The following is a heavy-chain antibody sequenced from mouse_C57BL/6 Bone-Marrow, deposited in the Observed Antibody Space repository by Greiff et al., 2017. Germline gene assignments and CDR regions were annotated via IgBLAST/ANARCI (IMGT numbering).Heavy chain of an antibody. CDR3: ARQIYDGYYVDY. CDR2: ISGGGGNT. Sequence: EVMLVESGGGLVKPGGSLKLSCAASGFTFSSYTMSWVRQTPEKRLEWVATISGGGGNTYYPDSVKGRFTISSDNAKNALYLQMSSLRSEDTALYYCARQIYDGYYVDYWGQGTTLTVSS. CDR1: GFTFSSYT. V-gene: IGHV5-9*01. D-gene: IGHD2-3*01. J-gene: IGHJ2*01.